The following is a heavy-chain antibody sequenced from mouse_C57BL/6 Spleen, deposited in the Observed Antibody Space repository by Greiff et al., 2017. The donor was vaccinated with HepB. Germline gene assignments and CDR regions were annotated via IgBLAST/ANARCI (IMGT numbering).Heavy chain of an antibody. D-gene: IGHD1-1*01. CDR1: GYTFTSYW. J-gene: IGHJ2*01. V-gene: IGHV1-52*01. CDR3: ARFITTGGYFDY. CDR2: IDPSDSET. Sequence: QVQLQQPGAELVRPGSSVKLSCKASGYTFTSYWMHWVKQRPIQGLEWIGNIDPSDSETHYNQKFKDKATLTVDKSSSTAYMQLSSLTSEYSAVYYCARFITTGGYFDYWGQGTTLTVSS.